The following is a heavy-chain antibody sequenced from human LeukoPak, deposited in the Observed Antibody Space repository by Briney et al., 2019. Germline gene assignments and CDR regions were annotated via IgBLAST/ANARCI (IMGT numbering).Heavy chain of an antibody. CDR2: IYYTGTT. D-gene: IGHD6-13*01. J-gene: IGHJ4*02. CDR3: ARRYSSWSSFDY. V-gene: IGHV4-59*01. CDR1: GGSISSYY. Sequence: PSETLSLTCTVSGGSISSYYWSWIRQPPGKGLECIGYIYYTGTTSYNPSLKSRVTMSVDTFKSQFSLNLSAVTAADTAVYYCARRYSSWSSFDYWGQGTQVTVSS.